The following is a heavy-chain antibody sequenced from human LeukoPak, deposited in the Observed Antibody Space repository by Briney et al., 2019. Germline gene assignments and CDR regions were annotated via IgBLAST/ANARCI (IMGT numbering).Heavy chain of an antibody. CDR1: GFTVSSNY. D-gene: IGHD2-15*01. V-gene: IGHV3-66*01. J-gene: IGHJ4*02. CDR3: ARVASDGNCYQCDY. Sequence: PGGSLRLSCAASGFTVSSNYMSWVRQAPGKGLEWVSVIYSGGSTYHADSVKGRFTISRDNSKNTPYLQMNYLRADDTALYYCARVASDGNCYQCDYWAQGTLVTVSS. CDR2: IYSGGST.